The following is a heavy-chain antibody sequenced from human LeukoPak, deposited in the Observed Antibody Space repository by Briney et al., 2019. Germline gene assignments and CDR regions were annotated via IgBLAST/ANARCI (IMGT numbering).Heavy chain of an antibody. Sequence: GGSLRLSCAASGFTLSNSWIHWVRQAPGKGLVWVSRINSDGSTTTYADSVKGRFAISRDNAKNTLYLQMNSLRAEDTAVYYCTRAARADCTSPTCHSWLAPWGQGTQVTVSS. CDR3: TRAARADCTSPTCHSWLAP. CDR1: GFTLSNSW. CDR2: INSDGSTT. J-gene: IGHJ5*02. V-gene: IGHV3-74*01. D-gene: IGHD2/OR15-2a*01.